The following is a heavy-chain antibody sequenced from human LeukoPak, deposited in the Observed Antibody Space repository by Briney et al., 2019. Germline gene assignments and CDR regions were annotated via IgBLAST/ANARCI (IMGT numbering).Heavy chain of an antibody. V-gene: IGHV3-66*04. CDR3: ARHFEQNYYYGTDV. CDR1: GFTFWNYG. Sequence: GGPLRLSCEASGFTFWNYGVHWVRQAPGKGLEWVSVIYSGGSTYYADSVKGRFTISRDNSKNTLYLQMNSLRAEDTAVYYCARHFEQNYYYGTDVWGQGTTVTVSS. CDR2: IYSGGST. J-gene: IGHJ6*02.